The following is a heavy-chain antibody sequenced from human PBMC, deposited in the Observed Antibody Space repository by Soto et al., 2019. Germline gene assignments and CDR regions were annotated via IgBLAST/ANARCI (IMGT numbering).Heavy chain of an antibody. J-gene: IGHJ4*02. V-gene: IGHV1-18*01. CDR2: ISAYNGKT. CDR1: GYTFTSYG. CDR3: ARASPLSIN. Sequence: QVQLVQSGAEVKKPGDSVKVSCKASGYTFTSYGISWVRQAPGQGLEWMGWISAYNGKTNYAQKHQGRVTITTDTSTSTAYMELTRLRSDDTAVSYYARASPLSINWGQRSLVNVAS. D-gene: IGHD3-3*02.